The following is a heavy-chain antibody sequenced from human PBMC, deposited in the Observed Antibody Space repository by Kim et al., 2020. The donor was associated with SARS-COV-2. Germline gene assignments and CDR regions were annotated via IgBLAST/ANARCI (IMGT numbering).Heavy chain of an antibody. CDR1: GYTFIDYY. V-gene: IGHV1-2*06. Sequence: ASVKVSCKADGYTFIDYYIHWMRQAPGQGLEWMGRISPKNSHTDYAQTFQGRVTVTGDTSISTAYLELRRLRSDDTAVYYCARERRSVTDNFDYWVQGTL. CDR2: ISPKNSHT. CDR3: ARERRSVTDNFDY. D-gene: IGHD2-21*02. J-gene: IGHJ4*02.